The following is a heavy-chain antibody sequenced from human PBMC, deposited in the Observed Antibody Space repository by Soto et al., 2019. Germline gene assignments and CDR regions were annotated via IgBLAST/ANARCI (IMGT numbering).Heavy chain of an antibody. D-gene: IGHD2-15*01. J-gene: IGHJ4*02. CDR1: GGTFSSYT. Sequence: QVQLVQSGAEVKKPGSSVKVSCKASGGTFSSYTISWVRQAPGQGLEWMGRIIPILGIANYAQKFQGRVTITADKSTSTAYMELSRLRSEDTAVYYCARDCSGGSCPGDYFDYWGQGTLVTVSS. CDR2: IIPILGIA. CDR3: ARDCSGGSCPGDYFDY. V-gene: IGHV1-69*02.